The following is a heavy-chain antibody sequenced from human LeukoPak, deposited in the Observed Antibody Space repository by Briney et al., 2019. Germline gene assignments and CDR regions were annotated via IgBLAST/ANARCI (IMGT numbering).Heavy chain of an antibody. CDR3: ARRKRGSGGPFDY. CDR1: GGSISDYY. D-gene: IGHD6-19*01. J-gene: IGHJ4*02. V-gene: IGHV4-59*08. CDR2: MDYSGST. Sequence: SETLSLTCTVSGGSISDYYWTWIRQSPGTGLEWIGYMDYSGSTAYNPSLKSRVTISIDTSKKQFSLELSSVTAADTAIYFCARRKRGSGGPFDYWGQGTLVTVSS.